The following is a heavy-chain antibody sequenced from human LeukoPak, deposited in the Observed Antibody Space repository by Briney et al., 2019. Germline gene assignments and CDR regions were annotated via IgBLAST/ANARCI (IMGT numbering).Heavy chain of an antibody. Sequence: GRSLRLSCAAPGFTFDDYAMHWVRQAPGKGLEWVSGISWNSGSIGYADSVKGRFTISRDNAKNSLYLQMNSLRAEDTALYYCARGIVATWGAFDIWGQGTMVTVSS. CDR2: ISWNSGSI. D-gene: IGHD5-12*01. CDR1: GFTFDDYA. CDR3: ARGIVATWGAFDI. V-gene: IGHV3-9*01. J-gene: IGHJ3*02.